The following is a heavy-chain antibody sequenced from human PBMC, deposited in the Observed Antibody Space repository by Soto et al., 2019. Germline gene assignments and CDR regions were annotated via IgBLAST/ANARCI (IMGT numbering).Heavy chain of an antibody. V-gene: IGHV4-4*02. CDR2: IYYSGST. CDR3: ASSGYEPDDAFDI. D-gene: IGHD5-12*01. J-gene: IGHJ3*02. Sequence: PSETLSLTCAVSGGSISSSNWWSWVRQPPGRGLEWIGYIYYSGSTNYNPSLKSRVTISVDTSKNQFSLKLSSVTAADTAVYYWASSGYEPDDAFDIWGKGTMVTVSS. CDR1: GGSISSSNW.